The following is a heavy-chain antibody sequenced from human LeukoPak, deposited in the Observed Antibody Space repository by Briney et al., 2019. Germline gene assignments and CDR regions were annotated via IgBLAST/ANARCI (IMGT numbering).Heavy chain of an antibody. CDR3: ARDWGVEARPVYMDV. J-gene: IGHJ6*03. CDR1: GASISKKY. Sequence: NPSETLSLTCTVSGASISKKYSSWPRQPPGKGLEWIVYIFYSVSNNYNTPLKSRFPFLVKTSKNQFSLKRSSSDAADTAVYFCARDWGVEARPVYMDVWGKGATVTVSS. CDR2: IFYSVSN. D-gene: IGHD6-6*01. V-gene: IGHV4-59*01.